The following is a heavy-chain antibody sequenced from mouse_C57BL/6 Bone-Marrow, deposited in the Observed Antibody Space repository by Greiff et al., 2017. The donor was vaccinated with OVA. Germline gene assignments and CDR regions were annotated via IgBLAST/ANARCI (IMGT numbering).Heavy chain of an antibody. Sequence: QVQLQQPGAELVRPGSSVKLSCKASGYTFTSYWMHWVKQRPIQGLEWIGNIDPSDSETHYNQKFKDKATLTVDKSSSTAYMQLSSLTSEDSAVYYCARQGVWYIEVWGTETTVTVSS. CDR1: GYTFTSYW. V-gene: IGHV1-52*01. J-gene: IGHJ1*03. CDR3: ARQGVWYIEV. CDR2: IDPSDSET.